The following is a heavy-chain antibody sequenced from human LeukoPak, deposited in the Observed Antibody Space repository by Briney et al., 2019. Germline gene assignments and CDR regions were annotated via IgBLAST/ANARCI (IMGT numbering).Heavy chain of an antibody. V-gene: IGHV1-24*01. CDR1: GYTLTELS. J-gene: IGHJ5*02. D-gene: IGHD3-10*01. Sequence: ASVKVSCKVSGYTLTELSMHWVRQAPGKGLEWMGGFDPEDGETIYAQKFQGRVTMTEDTSTDTAYMELSSLRPEDTAVYYCATGFGPPYVWWFDPWGQGTLVTVSS. CDR3: ATGFGPPYVWWFDP. CDR2: FDPEDGET.